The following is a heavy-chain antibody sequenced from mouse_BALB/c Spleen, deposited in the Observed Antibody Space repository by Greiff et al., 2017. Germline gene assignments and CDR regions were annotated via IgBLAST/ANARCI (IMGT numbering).Heavy chain of an antibody. J-gene: IGHJ3*01. CDR1: GFSLTSYG. Sequence: VQLQESGPGLVAPSQSLSITCTVSGFSLTSYGVHWVRQPPGKGLEWLGVIWAGGSTNYNSALMSRLSISKDNSKSQVFLKMNSLQTDDTAMSCCAREVGNCCFADWGQGTLVTVSA. CDR2: IWAGGST. D-gene: IGHD2-1*01. V-gene: IGHV2-9*02. CDR3: AREVGNCCFAD.